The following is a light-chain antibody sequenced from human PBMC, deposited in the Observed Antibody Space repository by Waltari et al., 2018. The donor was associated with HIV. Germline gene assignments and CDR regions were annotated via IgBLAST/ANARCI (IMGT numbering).Light chain of an antibody. CDR2: KDS. Sequence: SYALTQPPSVSVSPGQTARITCSGDALPKQYGDGYQQKPGQAPVLVIYKDSERPSGIPERLSGSSSGTTVTLTISGVQSEDEADYYCQSVDSSGTYVVFGGGTKLTVL. CDR3: QSVDSSGTYVV. V-gene: IGLV3-25*03. J-gene: IGLJ2*01. CDR1: ALPKQY.